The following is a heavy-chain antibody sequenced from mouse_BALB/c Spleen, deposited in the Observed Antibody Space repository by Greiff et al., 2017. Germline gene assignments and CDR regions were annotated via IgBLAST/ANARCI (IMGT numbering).Heavy chain of an antibody. D-gene: IGHD2-3*01. V-gene: IGHV3-8*02. CDR3: ARWGIYDGYPNFDY. CDR2: ISYSGST. J-gene: IGHJ2*01. Sequence: VQLKESGPSLVKPSQTLSLTCSVTGDSITSGYWNWIRKFPGNKLEYMGYISYSGSTYYNPSLKSRISITRDTSKNQYYLQLNSVTTEDTATYYCARWGIYDGYPNFDYWGQGTTLTVSS. CDR1: GDSITSGY.